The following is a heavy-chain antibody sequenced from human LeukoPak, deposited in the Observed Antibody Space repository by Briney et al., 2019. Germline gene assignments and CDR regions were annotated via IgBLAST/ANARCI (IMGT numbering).Heavy chain of an antibody. CDR1: GFTFKNYV. CDR3: AKDLGWELPAEAY. V-gene: IGHV3-23*01. Sequence: GGSLRLSCVASGFTFKNYVMNWVRQAPGKGLDWLATIYGSGVSISYADSVKGRFTISRDNSNNTLYLRMNSLRAEDTAMYYCAKDLGWELPAEAYWGQGVLVTVSS. CDR2: IYGSGVSI. J-gene: IGHJ4*02. D-gene: IGHD1-26*01.